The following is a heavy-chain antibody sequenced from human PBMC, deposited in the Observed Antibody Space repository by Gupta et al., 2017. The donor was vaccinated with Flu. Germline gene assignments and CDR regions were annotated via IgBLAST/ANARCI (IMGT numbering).Heavy chain of an antibody. V-gene: IGHV3-7*01. CDR3: VRGGWELDY. J-gene: IGHJ4*02. CDR2: INKDGSKK. CDR1: GFTFSNYW. D-gene: IGHD1-26*01. Sequence: EAQVVESGGGLVQPGGSLRLSCAATGFTFSNYWMAWVRKAPGKGLEWVAHINKDGSKKYYVDSVKGRFTISRDDAKNSLYLQMSSLRVEDTAVYYCVRGGWELDYWGQGTLVTVSS.